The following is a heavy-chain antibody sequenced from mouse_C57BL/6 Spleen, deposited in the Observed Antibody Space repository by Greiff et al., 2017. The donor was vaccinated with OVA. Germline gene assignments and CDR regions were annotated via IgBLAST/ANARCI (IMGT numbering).Heavy chain of an antibody. D-gene: IGHD1-1*02. CDR3: ARLVLYYFDY. CDR2: ISGGGGNT. Sequence: EVQLVESGGGLVKPGGSLKLSCAASGFTFSSYTMSWVRQTPEKRLEWVATISGGGGNTYYPDSVKGRFTISRDNAKNTLYLQMSSLRSEDTALYYCARLVLYYFDYWGQGTTLTVSS. CDR1: GFTFSSYT. V-gene: IGHV5-9*01. J-gene: IGHJ2*01.